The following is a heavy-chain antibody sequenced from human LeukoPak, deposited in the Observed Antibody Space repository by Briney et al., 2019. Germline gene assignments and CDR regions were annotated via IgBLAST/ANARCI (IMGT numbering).Heavy chain of an antibody. CDR1: GGSISSGDYY. CDR3: VSYSFDSSGYLQ. V-gene: IGHV4-30-4*01. J-gene: IGHJ4*02. CDR2: IYYSGST. D-gene: IGHD3-22*01. Sequence: SETLSLTCTVSGGSISSGDYYWSWIRQPPGKGLEWIGYIYYSGSTYYNPSLKSRFTISVDTSKNQFSLKLSSVTAADTAVYYCVSYSFDSSGYLQWGQGTLVTVSS.